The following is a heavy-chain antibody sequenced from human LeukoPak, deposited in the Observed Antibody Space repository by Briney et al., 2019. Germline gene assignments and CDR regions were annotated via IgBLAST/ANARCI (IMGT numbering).Heavy chain of an antibody. CDR1: GFTFSSHN. Sequence: PGGSLRLSCAASGFTFSSHNMNWVRQAPGKGLEWVSSISGSGNYIFYADSVKGRFTISRDSAKNSLSLQMNSLRAEDTAVYYCAKDQGFDYYDSSGYYLDYWGQGTLVTVSS. CDR3: AKDQGFDYYDSSGYYLDY. J-gene: IGHJ4*02. D-gene: IGHD3-22*01. CDR2: ISGSGNYI. V-gene: IGHV3-21*01.